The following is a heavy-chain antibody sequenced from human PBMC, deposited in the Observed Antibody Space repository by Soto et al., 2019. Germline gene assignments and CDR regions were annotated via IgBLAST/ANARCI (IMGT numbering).Heavy chain of an antibody. CDR1: GFTFSSYG. V-gene: IGHV3-30*18. D-gene: IGHD6-19*01. CDR2: ISYDGSNK. Sequence: QVQLVESGGGVVQPGRSLRLSCAASGFTFSSYGMHWVRQAPGKGLVWVAVISYDGSNKYYADSVKGRFTISRDNSKNTLYLQMNSLRAEDTAVYYCAKDARGWYYFDYWGQGTLVTVSS. CDR3: AKDARGWYYFDY. J-gene: IGHJ4*02.